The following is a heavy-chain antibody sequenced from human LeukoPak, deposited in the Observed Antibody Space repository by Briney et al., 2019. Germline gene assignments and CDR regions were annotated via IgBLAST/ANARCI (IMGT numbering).Heavy chain of an antibody. J-gene: IGHJ5*01. CDR2: MNPNSGKS. Sequence: SETVSRKASGYSFTTHDINWVRQSTRQGREWMGWMNPNSGKSGYAQKSQGRVTMTRDTSISTVYTELRSLGSDDTAVYYCARESGLTDNWLDSWGQGALGIASS. CDR1: GYSFTTHD. V-gene: IGHV1-8*01. D-gene: IGHD5-12*01. CDR3: ARESGLTDNWLDS.